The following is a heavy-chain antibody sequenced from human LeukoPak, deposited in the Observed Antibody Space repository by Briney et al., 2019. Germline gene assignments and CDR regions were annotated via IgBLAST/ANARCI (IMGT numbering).Heavy chain of an antibody. CDR3: TRDRESGSVVHYYYYMDV. V-gene: IGHV3-7*01. CDR1: GFTFNSYR. D-gene: IGHD1-26*01. CDR2: IKQDGSEK. J-gene: IGHJ6*03. Sequence: PGGSLRLSCAGSGFTFNSYRMSWVRQAPGKGLEWVANIKQDGSEKEYLDSVKGRFTISRDNTKNSLYLQMNSLRAEDTAVYYCTRDRESGSVVHYYYYMDVWGKGTTVTVSS.